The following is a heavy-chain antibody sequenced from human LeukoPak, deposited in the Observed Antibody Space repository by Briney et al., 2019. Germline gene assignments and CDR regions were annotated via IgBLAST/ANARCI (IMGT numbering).Heavy chain of an antibody. V-gene: IGHV1-2*02. D-gene: IGHD3-22*01. Sequence: ASVKVSCKASGYTFTGYYMHWVRQAPGQGLEWMGWINPNSGGTNYAQKFQGRVTMTRDTSISTAYMELSRLRSDDTAVYHCARAYYYDSSGYPPYWGQGTLVTVSS. CDR3: ARAYYYDSSGYPPY. CDR2: INPNSGGT. CDR1: GYTFTGYY. J-gene: IGHJ4*02.